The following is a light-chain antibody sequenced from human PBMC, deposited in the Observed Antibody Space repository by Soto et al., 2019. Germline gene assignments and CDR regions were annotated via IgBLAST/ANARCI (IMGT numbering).Light chain of an antibody. Sequence: QSVLAQPPSVSGAPGQKVTISCTGSSSNIGAGYDLHWYQQLPGTAPKLLLYANSNRPSGVPDRFSGSKSGTSASLAITGLQAEDEADYYCQSYDSSPSAYVFGTGPKVTVL. CDR1: SSNIGAGYD. CDR2: ANS. J-gene: IGLJ1*01. CDR3: QSYDSSPSAYV. V-gene: IGLV1-40*01.